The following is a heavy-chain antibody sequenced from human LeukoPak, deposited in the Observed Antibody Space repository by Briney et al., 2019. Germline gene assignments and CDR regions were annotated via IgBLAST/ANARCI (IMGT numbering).Heavy chain of an antibody. CDR3: ARGRINDYVWGSYRQNFDY. V-gene: IGHV4-39*07. CDR1: GGSIRSSYYY. D-gene: IGHD3-16*02. J-gene: IGHJ4*02. CDR2: IYDSGST. Sequence: SETLSLTCTVSGGSIRSSYYYWGWIRQPPGKGLEWIGSIYDSGSTYYNPSLKSRVTISVDTSKNQFSLKLSSVTAADTAVYYCARGRINDYVWGSYRQNFDYWGQGTLVTVSS.